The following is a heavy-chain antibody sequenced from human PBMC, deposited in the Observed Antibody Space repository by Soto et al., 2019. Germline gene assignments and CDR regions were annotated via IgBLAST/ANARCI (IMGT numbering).Heavy chain of an antibody. CDR3: ARGGVGYCRSTSCPLLDY. D-gene: IGHD2-2*01. V-gene: IGHV4-34*01. CDR2: IKHSGST. J-gene: IGHJ4*02. CDR1: GGSFSGYY. Sequence: SETLSLTCAVYGGSFSGYYWSWIRQPPGKGLEWIGEIKHSGSTNYNPSLKSRVTISIDTPKNQFSLKLSSVTAADTAVYYCARGGVGYCRSTSCPLLDYWGQGILVTVSS.